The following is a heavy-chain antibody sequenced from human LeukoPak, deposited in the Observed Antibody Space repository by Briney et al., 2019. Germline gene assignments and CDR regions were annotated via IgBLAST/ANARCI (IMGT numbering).Heavy chain of an antibody. CDR2: INPSGGST. Sequence: ASVKVSCKASGYTFTTYYMHWVRQAPGQGLEWMGIINPSGGSTSYAQKFQGRVTMTRDTSTSTVYMDLSSLRSEDTAVYYCARGHDSSVYSLEYLQHWGQGTLVTVSS. D-gene: IGHD3-22*01. CDR1: GYTFTTYY. CDR3: ARGHDSSVYSLEYLQH. V-gene: IGHV1-46*01. J-gene: IGHJ1*01.